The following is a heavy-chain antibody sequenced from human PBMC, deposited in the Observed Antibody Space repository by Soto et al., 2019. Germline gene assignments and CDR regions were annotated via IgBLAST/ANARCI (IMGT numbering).Heavy chain of an antibody. D-gene: IGHD3-10*01. Sequence: GESLKISCKGSGYTFTNYWIGWVRQMPGKGLKWMGIIFPGDSETRYSPSFQGQVTMSADKSISTAYLQWSSLKASDSAIYYCARKYYYGAGTLDYWGQGTLVTVSS. V-gene: IGHV5-51*01. CDR2: IFPGDSET. CDR3: ARKYYYGAGTLDY. CDR1: GYTFTNYW. J-gene: IGHJ4*02.